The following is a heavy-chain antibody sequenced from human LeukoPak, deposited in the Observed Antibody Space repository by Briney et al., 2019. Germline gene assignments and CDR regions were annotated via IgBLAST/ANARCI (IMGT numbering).Heavy chain of an antibody. V-gene: IGHV1-69*06. CDR2: IIPIFGTT. D-gene: IGHD3-22*01. J-gene: IGHJ4*02. CDR3: ARVLSSGYFPLDY. Sequence: SVKVSCKASGYTFTSYGISWVRQAPGQGFEWMGEIIPIFGTTKYAQKFQDRVTITADKSTSTAFMELSSLRSEDTAVYYCARVLSSGYFPLDYWGQGTLVTVSS. CDR1: GYTFTSYG.